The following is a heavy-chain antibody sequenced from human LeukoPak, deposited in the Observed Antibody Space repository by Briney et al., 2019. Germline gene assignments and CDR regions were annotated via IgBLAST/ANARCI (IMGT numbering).Heavy chain of an antibody. CDR1: GYTFSDNY. CDR2: INPHSGGT. CDR3: AREFMRVTAFDI. V-gene: IGHV1-2*02. D-gene: IGHD2-21*02. Sequence: ASVKVSCKASGYTFSDNYIHWVRQAPRQGLEWMGWINPHSGGTNYGENFQGRVTLTRDTSISTACMDLSSLISDDTAVYYCAREFMRVTAFDIWGQGTMSPSL. J-gene: IGHJ3*02.